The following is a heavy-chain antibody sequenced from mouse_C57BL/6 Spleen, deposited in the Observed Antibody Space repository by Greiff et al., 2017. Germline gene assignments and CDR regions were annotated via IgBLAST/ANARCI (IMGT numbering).Heavy chain of an antibody. D-gene: IGHD1-1*01. Sequence: VQLQQSVAELVRPGASVKLSCTASGSNTQNTYMHWVKQRPEQGLVWIGRIDPANGNTKYAPKFQGKAPITADTSSNTAYLQLSSLTSEDTAIYYCALITTVVAPMDDWGQGTSVTGSS. V-gene: IGHV14-3*01. J-gene: IGHJ4*01. CDR2: IDPANGNT. CDR3: ALITTVVAPMDD. CDR1: GSNTQNTY.